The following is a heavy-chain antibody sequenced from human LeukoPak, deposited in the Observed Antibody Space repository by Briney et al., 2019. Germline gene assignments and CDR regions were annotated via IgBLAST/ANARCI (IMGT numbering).Heavy chain of an antibody. Sequence: GRSLRLSCAASGFTISSYAMHWVRQAPGKGLEWVAVIAYDGSNKYYADSVKGRFTISRDNSKNTLYLQMSSLRAEDTAIYYCARETWCSSSAGGFDPWGQGTLVTVSS. D-gene: IGHD6-19*01. CDR3: ARETWCSSSAGGFDP. V-gene: IGHV3-30-3*01. J-gene: IGHJ5*02. CDR2: IAYDGSNK. CDR1: GFTISSYA.